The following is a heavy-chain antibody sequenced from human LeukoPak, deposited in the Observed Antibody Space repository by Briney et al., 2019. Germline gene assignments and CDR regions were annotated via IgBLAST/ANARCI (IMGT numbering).Heavy chain of an antibody. D-gene: IGHD3-3*01. V-gene: IGHV3-23*01. J-gene: IGHJ4*02. CDR2: ISGSGGST. CDR3: AKAQGYDFRSGYSLVDY. CDR1: GFTFSSYA. Sequence: GGSLRLSCAASGFTFSSYAMSWVRQAPGKGLEWVSAISGSGGSTYYADSVKGRFAISRDNSKNTLYLQMNSLRAEDTAVYYCAKAQGYDFRSGYSLVDYWGQGTLVTVSS.